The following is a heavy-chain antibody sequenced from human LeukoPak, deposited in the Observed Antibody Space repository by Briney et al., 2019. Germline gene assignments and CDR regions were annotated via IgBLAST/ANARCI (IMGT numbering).Heavy chain of an antibody. D-gene: IGHD6-13*01. Sequence: PGGSLRLSCAASGFTFSSYWMSWVRQAPGKGLEWVANIKQDGSEKYYVDSVKGRFTISRDNAKNSLYLQMNSLRAEDTAVYYCAREGEGLRGFIAAAHDAFDIWGQGTMVTVSS. V-gene: IGHV3-7*01. CDR1: GFTFSSYW. CDR2: IKQDGSEK. J-gene: IGHJ3*02. CDR3: AREGEGLRGFIAAAHDAFDI.